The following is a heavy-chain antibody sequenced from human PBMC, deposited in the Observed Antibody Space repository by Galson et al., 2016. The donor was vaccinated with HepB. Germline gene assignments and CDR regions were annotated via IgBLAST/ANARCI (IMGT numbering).Heavy chain of an antibody. D-gene: IGHD3-10*01. CDR1: GFIFSDYA. CDR3: AKDRHHYFGSGTLDP. Sequence: SLRLSCAASGFIFSDYAMTWVRQAPGKGLEWVSTTDGRGRSTYYADSVRGRFTISRDNSQNTLHLHLSDLGADDTAVYYCAKDRHHYFGSGTLDPWGQGTLVTVSS. V-gene: IGHV3-23*01. CDR2: TDGRGRST. J-gene: IGHJ5*02.